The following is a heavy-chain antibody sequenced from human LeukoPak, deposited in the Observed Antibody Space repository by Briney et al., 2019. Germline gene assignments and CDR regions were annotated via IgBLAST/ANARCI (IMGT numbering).Heavy chain of an antibody. V-gene: IGHV5-51*01. Sequence: GESLKISCKGSGYRFTTYWIAWVRQMPGKGLEWMGIIYPDDSDTRYSPSFQGEVTISADKSVSTAYLQWSSLKASDTAMYYCARQDNGSYSSSYFYYYAMDVWGQGTTVTVSS. CDR3: ARQDNGSYSSSYFYYYAMDV. CDR1: GYRFTTYW. D-gene: IGHD1-26*01. CDR2: IYPDDSDT. J-gene: IGHJ6*02.